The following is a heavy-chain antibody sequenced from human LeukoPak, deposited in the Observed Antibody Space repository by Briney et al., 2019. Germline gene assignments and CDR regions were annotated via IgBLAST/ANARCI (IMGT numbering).Heavy chain of an antibody. CDR3: AKSSYYDYVWGSHRGGYYFDY. D-gene: IGHD3-16*01. Sequence: PGGSLRLSCAASGFTFSSYAMSWVRQAPGKGLEWVSAISGSGGSTYYADSVKGRFTISRDSSKNTLYLQMNSLRAEDTAVYYCAKSSYYDYVWGSHRGGYYFDYWGQGTLVTVSS. V-gene: IGHV3-23*01. J-gene: IGHJ4*02. CDR2: ISGSGGST. CDR1: GFTFSSYA.